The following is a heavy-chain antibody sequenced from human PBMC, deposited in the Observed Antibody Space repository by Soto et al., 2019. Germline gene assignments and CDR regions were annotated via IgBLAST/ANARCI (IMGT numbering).Heavy chain of an antibody. CDR3: ARDPQGPSAADDYFQH. D-gene: IGHD6-25*01. Sequence: GGSLRLSCAVSGFTFSNYAMSWVRLAPGKGLEWVSTITGSGVNTYYADSVKGRFTISRDNSKNTLYLQMNSLRAEDTAVYYCARDPQGPSAADDYFQHWGQGTLVTVSS. CDR1: GFTFSNYA. J-gene: IGHJ1*01. V-gene: IGHV3-23*01. CDR2: ITGSGVNT.